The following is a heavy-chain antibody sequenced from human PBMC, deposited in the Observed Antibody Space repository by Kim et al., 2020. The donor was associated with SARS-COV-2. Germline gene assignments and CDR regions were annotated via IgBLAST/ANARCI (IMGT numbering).Heavy chain of an antibody. CDR3: ARGESLGLELLWFGEFYYYGIDV. J-gene: IGHJ6*02. CDR2: IDPSDSYT. CDR1: GYSFTSYW. V-gene: IGHV5-10-1*01. D-gene: IGHD3-10*01. Sequence: GESLKISCKGSGYSFTSYWISWVRQMPGKGLEWMGRIDPSDSYTNYSPSFQGHVTISADKSISTAYLQWSSLKASDTAMYYCARGESLGLELLWFGEFYYYGIDVWGQGTTVTVSS.